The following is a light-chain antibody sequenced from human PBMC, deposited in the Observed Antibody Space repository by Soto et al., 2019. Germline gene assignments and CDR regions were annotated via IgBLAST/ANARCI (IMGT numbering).Light chain of an antibody. Sequence: EIVMTQSPATLSVSPGERATLYCKASQSISSNLAWYQQKPAQPPRLLIYGASTRATGIPARFSGSGSGTEFTLTISGLQSEDFALYYCQQYNIWPPYTFGQGTKLEIK. V-gene: IGKV3-15*01. J-gene: IGKJ2*01. CDR3: QQYNIWPPYT. CDR2: GAS. CDR1: QSISSN.